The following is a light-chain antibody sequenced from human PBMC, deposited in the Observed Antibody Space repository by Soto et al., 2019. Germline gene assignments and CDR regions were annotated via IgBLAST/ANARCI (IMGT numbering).Light chain of an antibody. CDR1: SSNIGTNH. CDR2: KND. Sequence: QSVLTQSPSASGTPGQTVTISCSGSSSNIGTNHVFWYQHLPGTAPKLLLYKNDQRPSGVPDRFSGSKSGTSASLAISGLRSDDEAHYSCASWDESLSGVVFGGGTQLTVL. V-gene: IGLV1-47*01. J-gene: IGLJ3*02. CDR3: ASWDESLSGVV.